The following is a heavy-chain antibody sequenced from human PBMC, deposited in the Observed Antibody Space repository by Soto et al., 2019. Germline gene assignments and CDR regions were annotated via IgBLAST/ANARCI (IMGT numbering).Heavy chain of an antibody. V-gene: IGHV4-59*01. CDR1: GGSISGSY. CDR3: ARSVAVPGAHIDY. Sequence: PSETLSPTCSVSGGSISGSYWSWIRQSPGKGLEWLGYVYYTGSTNYSPSLRSRVSISVDTSKNEFSLRLSSVTAADTAVYFCARSVAVPGAHIDYWGQGTQVT. J-gene: IGHJ4*02. D-gene: IGHD6-19*01. CDR2: VYYTGST.